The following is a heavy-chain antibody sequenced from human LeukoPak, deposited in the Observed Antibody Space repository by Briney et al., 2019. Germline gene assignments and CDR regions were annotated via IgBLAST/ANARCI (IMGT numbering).Heavy chain of an antibody. D-gene: IGHD3-16*01. V-gene: IGHV4-39*01. Sequence: PSETLSLTCTVSGASVSGSAYYWGWIRQPPGKGLEWIGSIYYSGSTYYNPSLKSRVTISADTSKNQFSLKLSSVTAADTAVYYCARQSMITFGGVQGGYYFDYWGQGTLVTVSS. CDR1: GASVSGSAYY. CDR2: IYYSGST. J-gene: IGHJ4*02. CDR3: ARQSMITFGGVQGGYYFDY.